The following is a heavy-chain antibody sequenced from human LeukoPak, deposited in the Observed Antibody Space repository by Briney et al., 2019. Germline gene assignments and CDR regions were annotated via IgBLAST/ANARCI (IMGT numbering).Heavy chain of an antibody. CDR3: ARSAGHCTNGVCYSYNWFDP. Sequence: GESLKISCKASEYRFTSYWVAWVRQKPGKGLEWMGIIYPDDSDTRYNPSFQGLVTISADKSISTAYLQWSSLKASDTAMYYCARSAGHCTNGVCYSYNWFDPWGQGTLVTVSS. CDR1: EYRFTSYW. D-gene: IGHD2-8*01. V-gene: IGHV5-51*01. J-gene: IGHJ5*02. CDR2: IYPDDSDT.